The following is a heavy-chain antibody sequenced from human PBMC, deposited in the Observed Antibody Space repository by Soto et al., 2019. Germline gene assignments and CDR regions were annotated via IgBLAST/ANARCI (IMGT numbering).Heavy chain of an antibody. CDR2: INAGNGNT. CDR3: ARGGSLYWYFDL. Sequence: GASVKVSCKASGYTFTNYAMHWVRQAPGQRLEWMGWINAGNGNTKYSQKFQGRVTITRDTSASTAYMELSILSSEDTAVYYCARGGSLYWYFDLWGRGTLVTVP. CDR1: GYTFTNYA. D-gene: IGHD1-26*01. V-gene: IGHV1-3*01. J-gene: IGHJ2*01.